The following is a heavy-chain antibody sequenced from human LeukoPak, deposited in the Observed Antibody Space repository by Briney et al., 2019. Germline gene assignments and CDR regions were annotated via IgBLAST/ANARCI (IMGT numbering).Heavy chain of an antibody. Sequence: SETLSLTCTVSGGSISSYYWSWIRQPPGKGLEWIGYIYYSGSTNNNPSLKSRVTISVDTSKNQFSLKLSSVTAADTAVYYCARGSAEAAMVRGYYFDYWGQGTLVTVSS. J-gene: IGHJ4*02. CDR2: IYYSGST. V-gene: IGHV4-59*01. CDR1: GGSISSYY. D-gene: IGHD3-10*01. CDR3: ARGSAEAAMVRGYYFDY.